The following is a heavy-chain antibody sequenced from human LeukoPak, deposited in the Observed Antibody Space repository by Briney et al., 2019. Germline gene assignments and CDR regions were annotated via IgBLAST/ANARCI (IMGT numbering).Heavy chain of an antibody. V-gene: IGHV3-74*01. CDR2: INSDGSVT. CDR1: GFTFSSYW. J-gene: IGHJ4*02. CDR3: ARSPNCCGDCF. D-gene: IGHD2-21*02. Sequence: PGGSLRLSCAASGFTFSSYWMHWVRQAPGKGLVWVSRINSDGSVTSYADSVRGRFTISRDNAKNTLYLQMNSLRAEDTAVYYCARSPNCCGDCFWGQGTLVTVSS.